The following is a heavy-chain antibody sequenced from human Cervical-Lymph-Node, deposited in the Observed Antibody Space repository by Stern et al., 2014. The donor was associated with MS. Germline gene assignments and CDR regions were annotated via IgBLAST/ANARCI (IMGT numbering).Heavy chain of an antibody. Sequence: QVQLQESGPGLVKPSGTLSLTCAVSGGSVSSPNWWSWVRQSPGKGLEWIGNICPSGASNYRPSLRSRVSISLDNSKNHLSLHLTSVTAADTAVYYCARERQQYCNSEGCSYWYFDLWGRGTLVTVSS. CDR3: ARERQQYCNSEGCSYWYFDL. J-gene: IGHJ2*01. D-gene: IGHD2/OR15-2a*01. V-gene: IGHV4-4*02. CDR2: ICPSGAS. CDR1: GGSVSSPNW.